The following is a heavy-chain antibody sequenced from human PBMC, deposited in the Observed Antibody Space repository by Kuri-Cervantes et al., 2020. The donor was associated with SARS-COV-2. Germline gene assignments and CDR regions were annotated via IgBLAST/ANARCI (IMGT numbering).Heavy chain of an antibody. V-gene: IGHV3-30*04. J-gene: IGHJ6*03. CDR3: ARDLDDFWSGNEFMDV. Sequence: GGSLRLSCAASGFTFSSYAMHWVRQAPGKGLEWVAVISYDGSNKYYADSVKGRFTISRDNSKTTLYLQMNSLRAEDTAVYYCARDLDDFWSGNEFMDVWGKGTTVTVSS. CDR2: ISYDGSNK. CDR1: GFTFSSYA. D-gene: IGHD3-3*01.